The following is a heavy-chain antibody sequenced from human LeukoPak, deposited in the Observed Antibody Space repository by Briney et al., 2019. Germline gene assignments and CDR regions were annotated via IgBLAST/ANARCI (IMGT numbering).Heavy chain of an antibody. Sequence: PSETLSLSCTVSGHSISSGSHYTSWIRQPAGKGQEWIGRIYTSVSTNYNPSLKSRVTISVDTSKNQFSLKLSSVTAADTAVYYCATLFCGGDCYLVSWGQGTLVTVSS. D-gene: IGHD2-21*01. V-gene: IGHV4-61*02. J-gene: IGHJ5*02. CDR2: IYTSVST. CDR3: ATLFCGGDCYLVS. CDR1: GHSISSGSHY.